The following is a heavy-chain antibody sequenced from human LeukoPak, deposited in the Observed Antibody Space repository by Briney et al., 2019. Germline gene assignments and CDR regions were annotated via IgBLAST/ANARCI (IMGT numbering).Heavy chain of an antibody. CDR2: IKQDGSEK. V-gene: IGHV3-7*01. CDR3: ASDSRHYGDHFDY. D-gene: IGHD4-17*01. J-gene: IGHJ4*02. Sequence: GGSLRLSCAASGFTFSGYWMSWARQAPGKGLEWVANIKQDGSEKYYVDSVKGRFTISRDNAKNSLYLQMNSLRAEDTAVYYCASDSRHYGDHFDYWGQGTLVTVSS. CDR1: GFTFSGYW.